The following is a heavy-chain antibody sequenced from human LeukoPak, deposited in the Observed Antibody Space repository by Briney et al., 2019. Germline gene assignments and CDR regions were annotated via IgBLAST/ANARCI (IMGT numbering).Heavy chain of an antibody. CDR2: INPQSGAT. CDR3: ARGGDDSGLYFAY. J-gene: IGHJ4*02. V-gene: IGHV1-2*02. D-gene: IGHD3-22*01. CDR1: GYTFTGVY. Sequence: ASVKVSCKASGYTFTGVYIHWVRQAPGQGLEWMAWINPQSGATNYAQKFQGRVTMTRDMSINTAYMEVTSLRFDDTAVYYRARGGDDSGLYFAYWGQGTLVTVSS.